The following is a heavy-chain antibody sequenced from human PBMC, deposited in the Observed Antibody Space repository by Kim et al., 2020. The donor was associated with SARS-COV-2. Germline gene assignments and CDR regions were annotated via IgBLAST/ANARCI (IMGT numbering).Heavy chain of an antibody. V-gene: IGHV3-30-3*01. CDR3: ARRGSGSYYVPRGYYYGMDV. CDR1: GFTFSSYA. J-gene: IGHJ6*02. CDR2: ISYDGSNK. Sequence: GGSLRLSCAASGFTFSSYAMHWVRQAPGKGLEWVAVISYDGSNKYYADSVKGRFTISRDNSKNTLYLQMNSLRAEDTAVYYCARRGSGSYYVPRGYYYGMDVWGQGTTVTVSS. D-gene: IGHD1-26*01.